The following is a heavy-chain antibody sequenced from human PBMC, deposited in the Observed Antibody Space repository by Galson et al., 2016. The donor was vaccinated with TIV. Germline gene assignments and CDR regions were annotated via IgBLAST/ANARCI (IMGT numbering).Heavy chain of an antibody. Sequence: SVKVSCKASGYIFINYYIHWVRQAPGQGLEWLGWFNPDSGATQYAQKFQGRVTMTRDTSISTAYMELRRLISADTAVYYCARVTWARAFAYWGQGTQVTVSS. J-gene: IGHJ4*02. CDR2: FNPDSGAT. D-gene: IGHD1-14*01. CDR3: ARVTWARAFAY. CDR1: GYIFINYY. V-gene: IGHV1-2*02.